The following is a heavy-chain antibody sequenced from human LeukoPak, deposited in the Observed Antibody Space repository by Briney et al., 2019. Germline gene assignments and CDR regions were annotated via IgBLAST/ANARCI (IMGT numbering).Heavy chain of an antibody. CDR3: ARTRLRYYYYMDV. V-gene: IGHV1-2*02. J-gene: IGHJ6*03. CDR1: GYTFTGYY. CDR2: INPNSGGT. Sequence: ASVKVSCKASGYTFTGYYMHWMRQAPGQGLEWMGWINPNSGGTNYAQKFQGRVTMTRDTSISTAYMELSRLRSDDTAVYYCARTRLRYYYYMDVWGKGTTVTVSS.